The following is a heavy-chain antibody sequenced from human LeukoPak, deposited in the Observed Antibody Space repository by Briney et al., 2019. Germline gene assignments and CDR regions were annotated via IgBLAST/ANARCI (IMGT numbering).Heavy chain of an antibody. Sequence: ASVKVSCKASGYTFTGYYMHWVRQAPGQGLEWMGWINPNSGGTNYAQKFQGRVTMTRDTSISTAYMELSRLRSDDTAVYYCARYLRYNWNYEEWVWFNPWGQGTLVTVSS. CDR3: ARYLRYNWNYEEWVWFNP. CDR1: GYTFTGYY. CDR2: INPNSGGT. D-gene: IGHD1-7*01. J-gene: IGHJ5*02. V-gene: IGHV1-2*02.